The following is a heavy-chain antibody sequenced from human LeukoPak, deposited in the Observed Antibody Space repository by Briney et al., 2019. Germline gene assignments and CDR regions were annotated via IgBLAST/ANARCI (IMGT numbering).Heavy chain of an antibody. CDR1: GYTFTSYG. J-gene: IGHJ3*02. CDR2: ISAYNGNT. V-gene: IGHV1-18*01. D-gene: IGHD2-21*02. CDR3: ARGHLVVVTADGAFDI. Sequence: EASVKVSCKASGYTFTSYGISWVRQAPGQGLEWMGWISAYNGNTNYAQKLQGRVTMTTDTSTSTAYTELRSLRSDDTAVYYCARGHLVVVTADGAFDIWGQGTMVTVSS.